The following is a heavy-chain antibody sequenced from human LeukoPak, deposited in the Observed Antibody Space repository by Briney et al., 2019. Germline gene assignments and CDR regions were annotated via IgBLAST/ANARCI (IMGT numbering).Heavy chain of an antibody. D-gene: IGHD6-6*01. V-gene: IGHV1-18*01. Sequence: ASVKVSCKASGYTFTSYGISWVRQAPGQGLEWMGWISAYNGNTNYAQKLQGRVTMTTDTSTSTVYMELSSLRSEDTAIYYCARMWAARRIYYFDYWGQGTLVTVSS. CDR1: GYTFTSYG. CDR3: ARMWAARRIYYFDY. CDR2: ISAYNGNT. J-gene: IGHJ4*02.